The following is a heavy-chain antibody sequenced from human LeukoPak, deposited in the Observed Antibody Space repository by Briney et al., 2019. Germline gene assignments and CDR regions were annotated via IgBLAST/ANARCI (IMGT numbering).Heavy chain of an antibody. CDR3: ARDNSVEDTAWWFDP. J-gene: IGHJ5*02. CDR1: GFTFSSYG. V-gene: IGHV3-23*01. Sequence: GGTLRLSCAASGFTFSSYGMSWVRQAPGKGLEWVSAISGSGGSTYYADSVKGRFTISRDNSKNTLYLQMNSLRAEDTAVYYCARDNSVEDTAWWFDPWGQGTLVTVSS. D-gene: IGHD4-23*01. CDR2: ISGSGGST.